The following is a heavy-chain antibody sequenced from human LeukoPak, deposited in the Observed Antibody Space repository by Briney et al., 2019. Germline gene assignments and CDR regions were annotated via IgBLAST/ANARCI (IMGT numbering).Heavy chain of an antibody. J-gene: IGHJ5*02. CDR1: GFTFSSYS. Sequence: PGGSLRLSCAASGFTFSSYSMNWVRQAPGKGLEWVSSISSSSSYIYYADSVKGRFTISRDNAKNSLYLQMNSLRAEDTAVYYCARDSGAEYGSGWYNLFDPWGQGTLVTVSS. CDR2: ISSSSSYI. CDR3: ARDSGAEYGSGWYNLFDP. D-gene: IGHD6-19*01. V-gene: IGHV3-21*01.